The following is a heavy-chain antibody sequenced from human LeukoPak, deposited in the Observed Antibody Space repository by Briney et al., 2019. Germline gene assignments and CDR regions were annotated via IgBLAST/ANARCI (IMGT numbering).Heavy chain of an antibody. D-gene: IGHD3-3*01. V-gene: IGHV4-61*08. CDR2: IYYSGST. J-gene: IGHJ3*02. Sequence: SETLSLTCTVSGGSISSGGYYWSWIRQPPGKGLEWIGYIYYSGSTNYNPSLKSRVTISVDTSKNQFSLKLSSVTAADTAVYYCARNDFWSGYGNAFDIWGQGTMVTVSS. CDR3: ARNDFWSGYGNAFDI. CDR1: GGSISSGGYY.